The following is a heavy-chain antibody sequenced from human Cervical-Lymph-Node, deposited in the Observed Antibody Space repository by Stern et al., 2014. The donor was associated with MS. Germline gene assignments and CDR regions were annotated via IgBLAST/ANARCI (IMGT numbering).Heavy chain of an antibody. D-gene: IGHD2/OR15-2a*01. CDR2: TIPLFGKA. V-gene: IGHV1-69*01. Sequence: VQLVESGAEVKKPGSSVKVSCTASGGSFTNNVVSWVRQAPGQGLEWMGGTIPLFGKAIYAKKFQGRVTITADESTRATYMELSSLRSEDTAVYYCARAAYSTSSYNYWGQGTVVTVSA. J-gene: IGHJ4*02. CDR3: ARAAYSTSSYNY. CDR1: GGSFTNNV.